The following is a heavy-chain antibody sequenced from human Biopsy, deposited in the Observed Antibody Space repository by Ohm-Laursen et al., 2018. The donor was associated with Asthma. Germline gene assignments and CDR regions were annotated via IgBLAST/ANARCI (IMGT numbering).Heavy chain of an antibody. Sequence: SLRLSCAASGFVFSHYGIHWVRQAPGKGLEWVAVISYDGGNKFYGDSVKGRFTLSRDNSRNTLYLQMNSLRVEDTAIYYCARTHERWTSIQDDALDIWGQGTMVIVSS. J-gene: IGHJ3*02. V-gene: IGHV3-30*03. CDR3: ARTHERWTSIQDDALDI. D-gene: IGHD4-23*01. CDR1: GFVFSHYG. CDR2: ISYDGGNK.